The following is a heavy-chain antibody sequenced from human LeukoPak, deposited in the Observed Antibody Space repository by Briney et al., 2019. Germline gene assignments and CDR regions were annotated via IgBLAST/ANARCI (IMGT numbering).Heavy chain of an antibody. D-gene: IGHD6-19*01. CDR3: ARRRRHSGWSRSPYMDV. Sequence: GSLRLSCAASGFTFSDYYMSWIRQAPGKGLEWIGEINHSGSTNYNPSLKSRVTISVDTSKNQFSLKLSSVTAADTAVYYCARRRRHSGWSRSPYMDVWGKGTTVTISS. CDR2: INHSGST. V-gene: IGHV4-34*01. J-gene: IGHJ6*03. CDR1: GFTFSDYY.